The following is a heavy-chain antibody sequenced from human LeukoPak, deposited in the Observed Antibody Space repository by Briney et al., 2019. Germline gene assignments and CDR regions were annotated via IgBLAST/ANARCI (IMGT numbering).Heavy chain of an antibody. CDR1: EITFSTYD. CDR3: ARVPAAMVRGVIRIFYYYGMDI. J-gene: IGHJ6*02. CDR2: IGTGGDT. Sequence: GGSLRLSCTASEITFSTYDMYWVRQAPGEGLEWLSTIGTGGDTYYAGSVKGRFTISRENDKNSLYLQMNSLRAGDTAVYYCARVPAAMVRGVIRIFYYYGMDIWGRGTTVTVSS. D-gene: IGHD3-10*01. V-gene: IGHV3-13*04.